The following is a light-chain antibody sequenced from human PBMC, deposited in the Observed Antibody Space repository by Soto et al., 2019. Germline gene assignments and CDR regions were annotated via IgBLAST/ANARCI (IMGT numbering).Light chain of an antibody. CDR3: QQYNTYPWT. CDR1: QNINNW. Sequence: GDRVTITCRASQNINNWIAWYQQKPGKAPKFLIYDASALPRGVPSRFSGSGSGTEFTLTISSLQSGDFATYYCQQYNTYPWTFGQGTKVDIK. CDR2: DAS. J-gene: IGKJ1*01. V-gene: IGKV1-5*01.